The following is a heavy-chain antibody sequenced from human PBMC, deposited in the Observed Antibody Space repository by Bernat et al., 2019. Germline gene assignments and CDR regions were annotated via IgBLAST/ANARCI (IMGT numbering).Heavy chain of an antibody. J-gene: IGHJ3*02. CDR2: IRYDGSNK. Sequence: QVQLVESGGGVVQPGGSLRLSCAASGFTFNTYGMQWVRQAPGKGLEWVAYIRYDGSNKYYADYVKGRFTISRDNSKNTLFLQMNSLTTDDTAVYYCAKPILGGRELGAFDTWGQGTMVTVSS. V-gene: IGHV3-30*02. CDR1: GFTFNTYG. D-gene: IGHD1-7*01. CDR3: AKPILGGRELGAFDT.